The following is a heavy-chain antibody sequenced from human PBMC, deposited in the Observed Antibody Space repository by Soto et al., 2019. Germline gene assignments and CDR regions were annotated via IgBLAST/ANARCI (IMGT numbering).Heavy chain of an antibody. CDR2: IYPGDSDT. CDR3: ARSRAYYYDSSGSSGADY. V-gene: IGHV5-51*01. D-gene: IGHD3-22*01. CDR1: GYSFTSYW. J-gene: IGHJ4*02. Sequence: GESLKISCKGSGYSFTSYWIGWVRQMPGKGLEWMGIIYPGDSDTRYSPSFQGQVTISADKSISTAYLQWSSLKASDTAMYYCARSRAYYYDSSGSSGADYWGQGTLVTVSS.